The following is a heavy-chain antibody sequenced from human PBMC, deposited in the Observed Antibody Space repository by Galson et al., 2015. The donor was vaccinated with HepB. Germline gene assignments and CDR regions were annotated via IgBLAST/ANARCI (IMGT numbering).Heavy chain of an antibody. CDR1: GDSVSSNSAA. CDR2: TYYRSKWYN. D-gene: IGHD3-22*01. V-gene: IGHV6-1*01. Sequence: CAISGDSVSSNSAAWNWIRQSPSRGLEWLGRTYYRSKWYNDYALSVKSRISISPDTSKNQFSLHVNSVTPEDTAVYYCARDHEDEDYDSSAYGDPFAIWGQGTMVIVSS. J-gene: IGHJ3*02. CDR3: ARDHEDEDYDSSAYGDPFAI.